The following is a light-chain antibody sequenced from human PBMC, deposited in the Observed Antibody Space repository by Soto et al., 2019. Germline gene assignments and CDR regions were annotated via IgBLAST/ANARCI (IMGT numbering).Light chain of an antibody. CDR3: QQRINWPLT. CDR1: QRFTTF. CDR2: DVS. J-gene: IGKJ4*01. Sequence: EIVLTQSPVTLSLSPGERATLSCRASQRFTTFLACYQQKPGQAPRLLIYDVSNRATGIPARFSGSGSGTDFTLTISSLEPEDLAVYYCQQRINWPLTFGGGTKWEIK. V-gene: IGKV3-11*01.